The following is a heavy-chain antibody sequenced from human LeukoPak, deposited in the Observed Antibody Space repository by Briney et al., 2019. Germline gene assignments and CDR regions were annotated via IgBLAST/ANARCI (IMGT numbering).Heavy chain of an antibody. J-gene: IGHJ4*02. Sequence: SETLTLTCDVSGYSISSGYYWAWIRQTPGKGLQYIGMIYSTGDAYYSPSLKSRVTMSVDTSKNQFSLQLTSVTGADTAIYYCARVLYDTRTFDYWGQGTLVTVSS. V-gene: IGHV4-38-2*01. CDR1: GYSISSGYY. CDR2: IYSTGDA. D-gene: IGHD3-22*01. CDR3: ARVLYDTRTFDY.